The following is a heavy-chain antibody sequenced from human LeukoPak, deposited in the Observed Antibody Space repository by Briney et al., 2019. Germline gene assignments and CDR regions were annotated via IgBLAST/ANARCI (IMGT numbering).Heavy chain of an antibody. J-gene: IGHJ4*02. CDR3: AKPYLGYCSGGSCYSGVAGVNYFDY. Sequence: GGSQRLSCAASGFTFSSYAMSWVRQSPGKGLEWVSAISGSGGRTYYADSVKGRFTISRGNSKNTLYLQMNSLRAEDTAVYYCAKPYLGYCSGGSCYSGVAGVNYFDYWGQGTLVTVSS. D-gene: IGHD2-15*01. CDR1: GFTFSSYA. V-gene: IGHV3-23*01. CDR2: ISGSGGRT.